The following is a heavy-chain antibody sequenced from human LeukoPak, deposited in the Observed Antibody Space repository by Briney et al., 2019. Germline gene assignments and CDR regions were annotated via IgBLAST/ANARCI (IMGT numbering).Heavy chain of an antibody. CDR2: IKSKTVGGTT. D-gene: IGHD3-22*01. Sequence: GGSLRLSCAASGFTFSNAWMSWVRQAPGKGLEWVGRIKSKTVGGTTDYAAPVKGRFTISRDDSKNTLYLQMNSLKTEDTAVYYCTTGYYYDSSGYYFGNSWGQGTLVTVSS. V-gene: IGHV3-15*01. J-gene: IGHJ4*02. CDR3: TTGYYYDSSGYYFGNS. CDR1: GFTFSNAW.